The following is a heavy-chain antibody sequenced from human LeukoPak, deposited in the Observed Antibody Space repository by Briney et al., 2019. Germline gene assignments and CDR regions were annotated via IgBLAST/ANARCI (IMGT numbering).Heavy chain of an antibody. Sequence: SSETLSLTCTVSGDSISSYYWSWIRQPPGKGLEWIGYIYYSGSTNYNPSLKSRVTISVDTSKNQFSLKLSSATAADTAVYYWARSGLRNGSESYYNLGPYVYWGQGTLVTVSS. CDR1: GDSISSYY. D-gene: IGHD3-10*01. V-gene: IGHV4-59*01. CDR2: IYYSGST. CDR3: ARSGLRNGSESYYNLGPYVY. J-gene: IGHJ4*02.